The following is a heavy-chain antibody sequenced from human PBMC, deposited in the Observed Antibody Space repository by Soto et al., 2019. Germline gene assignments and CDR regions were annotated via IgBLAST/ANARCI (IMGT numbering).Heavy chain of an antibody. J-gene: IGHJ4*02. CDR1: GGSISGYY. Sequence: QVQLQESGPGLVKPSETLSLTCTVSGGSISGYYWSWIRQPPGKGLEWIGYIYDSGSSNYNFSLMSRVTISIDTSKNQFSLKLTSVTAADTPVYYCARHGVHLWSGYRRTGYFDYWGQGTLVTVSS. D-gene: IGHD3-3*02. V-gene: IGHV4-59*08. CDR2: IYDSGSS. CDR3: ARHGVHLWSGYRRTGYFDY.